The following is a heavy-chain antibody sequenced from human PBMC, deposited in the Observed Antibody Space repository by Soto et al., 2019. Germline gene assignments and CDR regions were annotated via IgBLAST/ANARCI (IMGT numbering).Heavy chain of an antibody. J-gene: IGHJ4*02. CDR2: ISGTSDYI. CDR3: VRGRPYAGGTQFDS. D-gene: IGHD2-15*01. CDR1: GFTFSISS. V-gene: IGHV3-21*01. Sequence: GGSLRLSCAASGFTFSISSMNWVRQAPGKGLEWVSSISGTSDYISYADSVKGRFTISRDNAKNSLYLQMNSLTREDTAVYYCVRGRPYAGGTQFDSWGQGTQVTVSS.